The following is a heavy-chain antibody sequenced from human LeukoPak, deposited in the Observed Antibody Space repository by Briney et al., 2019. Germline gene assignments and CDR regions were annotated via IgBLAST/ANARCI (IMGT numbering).Heavy chain of an antibody. J-gene: IGHJ4*02. Sequence: GGSLRLSCSASGFTFSSYGMHWVRQAPGKGLEYVSGISSNGGSRYYADAVKGRFTISRDNSKNTLYLQMNSLRAEDTAVYYCARGPYFDYWGQGTLVTVSS. CDR2: ISSNGGSR. CDR3: ARGPYFDY. CDR1: GFTFSSYG. V-gene: IGHV3-64*04.